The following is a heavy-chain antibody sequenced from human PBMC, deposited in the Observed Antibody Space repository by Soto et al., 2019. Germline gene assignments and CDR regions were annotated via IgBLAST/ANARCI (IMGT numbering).Heavy chain of an antibody. CDR2: VRGSGGST. CDR3: AKEPAWITAYNTNFDN. CDR1: GFIFSNYA. V-gene: IGHV3-23*01. D-gene: IGHD5-12*01. Sequence: EVQLLESGGGLIQPGGSLRLSCAASGFIFSNYAMSWVRQAPGKGLEWVSSVRGSGGSTYYADSVKGRFAISRDNSENTLYLQMNSLRAEDTAVYYCAKEPAWITAYNTNFDNWGQGTLVTVSS. J-gene: IGHJ4*02.